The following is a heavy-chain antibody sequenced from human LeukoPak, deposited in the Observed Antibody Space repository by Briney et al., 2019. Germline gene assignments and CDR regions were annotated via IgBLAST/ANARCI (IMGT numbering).Heavy chain of an antibody. J-gene: IGHJ6*02. Sequence: ASVKVSCKASGYTFTGYYMHWVRQAPGQGLEWMGWINPNSGGTNYAQKVQGRVTMTRDTSISTAYMELSRLRSDDTAVYYCARAGDYYSYGMDVWGQGTTVTVSS. V-gene: IGHV1-2*02. CDR3: ARAGDYYSYGMDV. CDR1: GYTFTGYY. D-gene: IGHD7-27*01. CDR2: INPNSGGT.